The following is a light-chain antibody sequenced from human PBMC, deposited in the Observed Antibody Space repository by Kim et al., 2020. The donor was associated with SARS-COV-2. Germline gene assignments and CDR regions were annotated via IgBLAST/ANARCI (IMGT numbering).Light chain of an antibody. J-gene: IGKJ4*01. CDR2: WSS. CDR3: QQYYKSPFT. Sequence: AAINCKSSQTILSSSTNKNYLAWYQQKPGQPPKLRIYWSSTRQSGIPDRFSGSGSGTDFTLTINCLQAEDVAFYFCQQYYKSPFTFGGGTKVDIK. V-gene: IGKV4-1*01. CDR1: QTILSSSTNKNY.